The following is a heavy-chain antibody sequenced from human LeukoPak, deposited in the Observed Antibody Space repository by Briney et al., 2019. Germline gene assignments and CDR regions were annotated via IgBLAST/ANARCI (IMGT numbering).Heavy chain of an antibody. D-gene: IGHD3-10*01. Sequence: SQTLSLTCAISGDSVSSNSAAWNWIRQSPSRGLGWLGRTYYRSKWYNDYAVSVKSRITINPDTSKNQFSLQLNSVTPEDTAVYYRAREGQNYYGSGSYYNVLYYFDYWGQGTLVTVSS. J-gene: IGHJ4*02. CDR3: AREGQNYYGSGSYYNVLYYFDY. V-gene: IGHV6-1*01. CDR1: GDSVSSNSAA. CDR2: TYYRSKWYN.